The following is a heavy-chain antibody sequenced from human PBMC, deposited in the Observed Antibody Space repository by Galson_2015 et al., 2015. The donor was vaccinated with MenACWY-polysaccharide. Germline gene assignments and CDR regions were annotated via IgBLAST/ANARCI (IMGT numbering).Heavy chain of an antibody. D-gene: IGHD6-19*01. Sequence: PSETLSLTCTVSGGSISTYYWSWIRQPPGKGLEWIGCSYNSGSTNYNPSLKSRVTVSVDTSKNQFSLRLSSVTAADTAVYYCAATRQWLAFDYWGQGFLVTGSS. J-gene: IGHJ4*02. V-gene: IGHV4-59*12. CDR3: AATRQWLAFDY. CDR1: GGSISTYY. CDR2: SYNSGST.